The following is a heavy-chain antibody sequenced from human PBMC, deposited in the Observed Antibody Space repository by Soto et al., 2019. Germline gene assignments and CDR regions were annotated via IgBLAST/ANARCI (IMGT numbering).Heavy chain of an antibody. Sequence: QIQLVQSGAEWRKPGASVKVSCKASGYSFSFYGINWVRQAPGQGLEWMGWINPSDGNRIFAQKFEDRVTMTTATSTITVFLELSRLKSDDTAIYDCARDRLRGYDSSGFYSWGQGTMVTVSS. V-gene: IGHV1-18*01. D-gene: IGHD3-22*01. CDR2: INPSDGNR. CDR3: ARDRLRGYDSSGFYS. J-gene: IGHJ4*02. CDR1: GYSFSFYG.